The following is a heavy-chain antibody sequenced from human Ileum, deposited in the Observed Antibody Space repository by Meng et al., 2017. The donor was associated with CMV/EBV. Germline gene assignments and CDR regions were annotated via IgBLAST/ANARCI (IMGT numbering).Heavy chain of an antibody. CDR1: GFTFSSYS. Sequence: GESLKISCTASGFTFSSYSMNWVRQAPGKGLEWVSSISSSSSYIYYADSVKGRFTISRDNAKNSLYLQMNSLRAEDTAVYYCARLGYSNYKPFDYWGQGTLVTVSS. J-gene: IGHJ4*02. CDR3: ARLGYSNYKPFDY. D-gene: IGHD4-11*01. V-gene: IGHV3-21*01. CDR2: ISSSSSYI.